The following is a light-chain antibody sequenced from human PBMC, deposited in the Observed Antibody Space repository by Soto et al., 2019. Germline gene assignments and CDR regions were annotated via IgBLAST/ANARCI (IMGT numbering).Light chain of an antibody. CDR1: SSNIGSNY. V-gene: IGLV1-47*01. CDR2: KNN. J-gene: IGLJ3*02. CDR3: VAWDDSLSAWV. Sequence: QSVLTQPTSASGTPGQRVTISCSGSSSNIGSNYVYWHQQLPGTAPRGLIYKNNERPSGVPDRFSGSKSGTSASLAISGLRSEDEADYYCVAWDDSLSAWVFGGGTKVTVL.